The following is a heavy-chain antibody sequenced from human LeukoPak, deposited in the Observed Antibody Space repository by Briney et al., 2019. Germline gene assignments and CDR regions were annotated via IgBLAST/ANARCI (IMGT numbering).Heavy chain of an antibody. CDR2: IYYSGST. CDR1: GGSISSGDYY. V-gene: IGHV4-30-4*01. D-gene: IGHD3-22*01. Sequence: PSQTLSLTCTVSGGSISSGDYYWSWIRQPPGKGLEWIGYIYYSGSTYYNPSLKSRGTISVDTSKNQFSLKLSSVTAADTAVYYCARTYDSSGYSFDYWGQGTLVTVSS. J-gene: IGHJ4*02. CDR3: ARTYDSSGYSFDY.